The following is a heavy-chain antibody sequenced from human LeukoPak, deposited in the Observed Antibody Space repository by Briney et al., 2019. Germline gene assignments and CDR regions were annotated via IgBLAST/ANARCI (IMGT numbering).Heavy chain of an antibody. Sequence: GGSLRLSCSASGFTFSSYEMIWVRQAPGKGLGWLSYISTGGSTTYYADSVKGRFTTSRDNAKSSLYLQMNSLRAEDTAVYYCVRETGGTYREFDYWGQGTLVTVSS. D-gene: IGHD1-26*01. J-gene: IGHJ4*02. V-gene: IGHV3-48*03. CDR1: GFTFSSYE. CDR3: VRETGGTYREFDY. CDR2: ISTGGSTT.